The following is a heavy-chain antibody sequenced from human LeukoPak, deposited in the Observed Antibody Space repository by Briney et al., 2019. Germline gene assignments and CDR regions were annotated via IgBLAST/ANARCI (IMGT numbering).Heavy chain of an antibody. J-gene: IGHJ5*02. CDR2: IIPIFGTA. Sequence: SVNVSCNVSAGTFSIYSISWVRQAHGQVLEWIGGIIPIFGTANYAQKFQGRATITADESTSTAYMELSSLRSEDTAVYYCARHPGRITNWFDPWGQGTLVTVSS. CDR3: ARHPGRITNWFDP. V-gene: IGHV1-69*13. CDR1: AGTFSIYS.